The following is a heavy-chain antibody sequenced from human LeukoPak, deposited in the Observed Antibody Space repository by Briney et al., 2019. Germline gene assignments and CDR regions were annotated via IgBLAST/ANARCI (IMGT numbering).Heavy chain of an antibody. Sequence: GGSLRLSCAASGFTFSSYAMSWVRQAPGKGLEWVSAISGSGGSTYYADSVKGRFTISRDNPKNTLYLQMNSLRAEDTAVYYCAKDGARPLLWFGELSGYYFDYWGQGTLVTVSS. CDR1: GFTFSSYA. CDR3: AKDGARPLLWFGELSGYYFDY. V-gene: IGHV3-23*01. J-gene: IGHJ4*02. CDR2: ISGSGGST. D-gene: IGHD3-10*01.